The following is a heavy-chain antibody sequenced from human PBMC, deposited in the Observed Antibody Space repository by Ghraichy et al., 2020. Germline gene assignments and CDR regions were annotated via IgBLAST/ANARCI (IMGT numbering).Heavy chain of an antibody. CDR1: GDSVSSNIAS. J-gene: IGHJ4*02. D-gene: IGHD5-18*01. CDR3: AGEPGYSYGHAFDW. V-gene: IGHV6-1*01. Sequence: SQTLSLTCVISGDSVSSNIASWSWIRQSPSRGLEWLGRTFYRSNWYNVYAVSVKGRITFSSDTSKNQFSLHLDSVTPEDTAVYYCAGEPGYSYGHAFDWWCQGSLFTVSS. CDR2: TFYRSNWYN.